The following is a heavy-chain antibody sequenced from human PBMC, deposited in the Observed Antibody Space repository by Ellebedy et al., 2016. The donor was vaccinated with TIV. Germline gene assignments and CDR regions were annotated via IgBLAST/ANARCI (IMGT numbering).Heavy chain of an antibody. CDR2: ISPYDGNT. Sequence: AASVKVSCKASGGTFSSYPISWVRQAPGQGLAWMGRISPYDGNTNYAQELQGRVTMTTDTSTNTAYMELSSLRSDDTAVYYCARDLTAMVTMTYWGQGTLVTVSS. V-gene: IGHV1-18*01. CDR3: ARDLTAMVTMTY. D-gene: IGHD5-18*01. J-gene: IGHJ4*02. CDR1: GGTFSSYP.